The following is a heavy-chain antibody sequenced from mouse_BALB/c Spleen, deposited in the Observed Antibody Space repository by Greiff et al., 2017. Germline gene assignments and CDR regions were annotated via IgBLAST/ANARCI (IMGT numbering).Heavy chain of an antibody. V-gene: IGHV5-17*02. CDR3: ARGGTPDY. J-gene: IGHJ2*01. CDR2: ISSGSSTI. D-gene: IGHD3-3*01. CDR1: GFTFSSFG. Sequence: EVKLMESGGGLVQPGGSRKLSCAASGFTFSSFGMHWVRQAPEKGLEWVAYISSGSSTIYYADTVKGRFTISRDNPKNTLFLQMTSLMSEDTAMYYCARGGTPDYWGQGTTLTVSS.